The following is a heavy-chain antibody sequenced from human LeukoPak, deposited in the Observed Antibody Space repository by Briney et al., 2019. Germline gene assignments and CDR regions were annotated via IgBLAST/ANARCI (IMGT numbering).Heavy chain of an antibody. J-gene: IGHJ3*02. CDR2: IIPIFGTA. V-gene: IGHV1-69*01. CDR1: GGTFSSYA. Sequence: SVKVSCKASGGTFSSYAISWVRLAPGQGLEWMGGIIPIFGTANYAQKFQGRVTITADESTSTAYMELSSLRSEDTAVYYCAIQREIGAFDIWGQGTMVTVSS. CDR3: AIQREIGAFDI.